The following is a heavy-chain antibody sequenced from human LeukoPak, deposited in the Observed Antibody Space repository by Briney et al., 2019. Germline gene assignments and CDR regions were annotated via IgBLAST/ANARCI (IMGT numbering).Heavy chain of an antibody. CDR3: ARGPTGGDKQGVGATNFDY. J-gene: IGHJ4*02. CDR2: IYYSGST. D-gene: IGHD1-26*01. Sequence: SETLSLTCTVSGGSITSSSYYWGWIRQPPGKGLEWIGSIYYSGSTHYTPSLKSRVTISVDTSKNQFSLKLSSVTAADTAVYYCARGPTGGDKQGVGATNFDYWGQGTLVTVSS. V-gene: IGHV4-39*01. CDR1: GGSITSSSYY.